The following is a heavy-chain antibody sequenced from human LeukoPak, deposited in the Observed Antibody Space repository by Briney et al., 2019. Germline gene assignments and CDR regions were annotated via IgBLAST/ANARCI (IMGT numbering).Heavy chain of an antibody. D-gene: IGHD3-10*01. CDR2: IYYSGST. CDR3: AREQRYYYGSGSPLGP. Sequence: SETLSLTCTVSGGSISSGGYYWSWIRQHPGKGLEWIGYIYYSGSTYYNPPLKSRVTISVDTSKNQFSLKLSSVTAADTAVYYCAREQRYYYGSGSPLGPWGQGTLVTVSS. V-gene: IGHV4-31*03. J-gene: IGHJ5*02. CDR1: GGSISSGGYY.